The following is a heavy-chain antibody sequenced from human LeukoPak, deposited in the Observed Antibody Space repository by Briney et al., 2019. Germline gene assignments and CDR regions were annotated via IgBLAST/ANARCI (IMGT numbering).Heavy chain of an antibody. J-gene: IGHJ6*02. D-gene: IGHD6-13*01. CDR1: GFTFSSYW. Sequence: GGSLRLSCAASGFTFSSYWMSWVRQAPGKGLEWVANIKQDGSEKYYVDSVKGRFTISRDNAKNSLYLQMNSLRAEDTAVYYCARDIGNIAAATTTLGMDVWGQGTTVTVSS. V-gene: IGHV3-7*01. CDR3: ARDIGNIAAATTTLGMDV. CDR2: IKQDGSEK.